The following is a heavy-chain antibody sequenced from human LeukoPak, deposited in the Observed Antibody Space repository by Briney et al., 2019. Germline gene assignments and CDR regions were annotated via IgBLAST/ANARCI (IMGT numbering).Heavy chain of an antibody. CDR2: IYSGGST. Sequence: PGGSLRLSCAASEFTVSSNYMSWVRQAPGKGLEWVSVIYSGGSTYYADSVKGRFTISRDNSKNTLYLQMNSLRAEDTAVYYCARDYYDSSGYRHDAFDISGQGTMVTVSS. V-gene: IGHV3-53*01. J-gene: IGHJ3*02. CDR3: ARDYYDSSGYRHDAFDI. CDR1: EFTVSSNY. D-gene: IGHD3-22*01.